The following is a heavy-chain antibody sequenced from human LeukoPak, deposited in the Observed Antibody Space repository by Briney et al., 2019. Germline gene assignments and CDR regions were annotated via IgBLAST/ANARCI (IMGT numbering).Heavy chain of an antibody. J-gene: IGHJ3*01. CDR3: ARDNAGLVKHLDAFDL. V-gene: IGHV3-33*01. Sequence: PGGSLRLSCAASGFIFSDYGMHWVRQAPGKGLEWVVVIWNDGSNTYYGDSVKGLFTISRDNSKNTVYLQMNSLRAEDTAVCYCARDNAGLVKHLDAFDLWGQGTMVTVAS. CDR1: GFIFSDYG. CDR2: IWNDGSNT. D-gene: IGHD1-26*01.